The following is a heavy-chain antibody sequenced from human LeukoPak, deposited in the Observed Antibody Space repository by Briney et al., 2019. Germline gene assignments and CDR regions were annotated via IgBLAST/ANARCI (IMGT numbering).Heavy chain of an antibody. CDR2: IWYDGSNK. Sequence: GGSLRLSCAASGFTFSSYGMHWVRQAPGKGLEGVAFIWYDGSNKYYADSVKGRFTISRDNSKNTLYLQMNSLRAEDTAVYYCAIQRGDSSFDYWGQGTLVTVSS. CDR3: AIQRGDSSFDY. CDR1: GFTFSSYG. D-gene: IGHD6-13*01. V-gene: IGHV3-30*02. J-gene: IGHJ4*02.